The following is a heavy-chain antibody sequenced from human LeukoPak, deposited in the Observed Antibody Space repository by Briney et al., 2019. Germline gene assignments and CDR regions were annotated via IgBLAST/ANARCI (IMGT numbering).Heavy chain of an antibody. J-gene: IGHJ4*02. CDR1: GGSISSGDYY. CDR2: IYYSGST. Sequence: SETLSLTCTVSGGSISSGDYYWSWIRQPPGKGLEWIGYIYYSGSTYYNPSLKSRVTISVDTSKNQFSLKLSSVTAADTAVYYCARGTRTYCGGDCYWYWGQGTLVTVSS. V-gene: IGHV4-30-4*08. CDR3: ARGTRTYCGGDCYWY. D-gene: IGHD2-21*01.